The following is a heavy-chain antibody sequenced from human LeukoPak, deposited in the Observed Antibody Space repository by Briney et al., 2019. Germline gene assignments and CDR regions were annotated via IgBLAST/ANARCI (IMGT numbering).Heavy chain of an antibody. D-gene: IGHD3-22*01. V-gene: IGHV3-7*03. CDR2: IKQDGSEK. J-gene: IGHJ4*02. CDR3: AKVRASNYYYDSSDY. Sequence: PGGSLRLSCAASGFTFSSYAMSWVRQAPGKGLEWVANIKQDGSEKYYVDSVKGRFTISRDNAKNSLYLQMNSLRAEDTAVYYCAKVRASNYYYDSSDYWGQGTLVTVSS. CDR1: GFTFSSYA.